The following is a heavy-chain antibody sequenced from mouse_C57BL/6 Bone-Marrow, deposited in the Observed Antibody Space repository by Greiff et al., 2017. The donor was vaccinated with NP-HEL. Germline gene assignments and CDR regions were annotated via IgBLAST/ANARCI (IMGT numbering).Heavy chain of an antibody. CDR3: ARNVLRWFAY. V-gene: IGHV1-81*01. CDR2: IYPRSGNT. Sequence: VMLVESGAELARPGASVKLSCKASGYTFTSYGISWVKQRTGQGLEWIGEIYPRSGNTYYNEKFKGKATLTADKSSSTAYMELRSLTSEDSAVYFCARNVLRWFAYWGQGTLVTVSA. CDR1: GYTFTSYG. D-gene: IGHD1-1*01. J-gene: IGHJ3*01.